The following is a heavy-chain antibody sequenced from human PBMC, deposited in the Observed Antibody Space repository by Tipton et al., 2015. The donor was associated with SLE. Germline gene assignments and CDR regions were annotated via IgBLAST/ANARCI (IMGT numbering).Heavy chain of an antibody. CDR2: IFYSGST. Sequence: TLSLTCTVSGDSINDYYWTWIRQPPGKGLERIASIFYSGSTNLNPSLKSRVTISLDTSKNQFSLKLSSVTAADTAVYYCARHGILTLVVYFWGQGTLVSVSS. J-gene: IGHJ4*02. CDR3: ARHGILTLVVYF. V-gene: IGHV4-59*08. CDR1: GDSINDYY. D-gene: IGHD2-8*02.